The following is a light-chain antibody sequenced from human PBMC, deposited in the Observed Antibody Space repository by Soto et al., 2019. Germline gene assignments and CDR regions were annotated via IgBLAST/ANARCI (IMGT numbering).Light chain of an antibody. Sequence: EIVLTQSPATLSLSPGERATLSCRASQSVTRCLAWYQQKPGQAPRLLIYDAANRATGIPARFSGSRSGTDFTLTISSLEPEDVAVYYCQQRSNWPPWTFGHGTKVEIK. CDR2: DAA. J-gene: IGKJ1*01. V-gene: IGKV3-11*01. CDR3: QQRSNWPPWT. CDR1: QSVTRC.